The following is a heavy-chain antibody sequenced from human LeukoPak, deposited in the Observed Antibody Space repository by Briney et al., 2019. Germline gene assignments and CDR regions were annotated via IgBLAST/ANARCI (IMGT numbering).Heavy chain of an antibody. Sequence: SETLSLTCTVSGGSISSSSYYWGWIRQPPRKGLEWIGSIYYSGSTYYNPSLKSRVTISVDTSKNQFSLKLSSVTAADTAVYYCARENEQQLRRWFDPWGQGTLVTVSS. D-gene: IGHD6-13*01. CDR3: ARENEQQLRRWFDP. J-gene: IGHJ5*02. V-gene: IGHV4-39*07. CDR1: GGSISSSSYY. CDR2: IYYSGST.